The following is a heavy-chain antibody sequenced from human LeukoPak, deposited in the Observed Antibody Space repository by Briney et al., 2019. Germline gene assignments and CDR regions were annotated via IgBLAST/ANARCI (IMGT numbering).Heavy chain of an antibody. J-gene: IGHJ4*02. Sequence: PSETLSLTCTVSGGSISSYYWSWIRQPPGKGLEWIGYIYYSGSTNYNPSLKSRVTISVDTSKNQFSLKLSSVTAAGTAVYYCATGGNWNYYYFDYWGQGTLVTVSS. CDR3: ATGGNWNYYYFDY. V-gene: IGHV4-59*01. D-gene: IGHD1-7*01. CDR1: GGSISSYY. CDR2: IYYSGST.